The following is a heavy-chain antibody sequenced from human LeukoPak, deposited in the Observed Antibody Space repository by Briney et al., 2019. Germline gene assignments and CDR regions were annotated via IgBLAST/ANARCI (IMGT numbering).Heavy chain of an antibody. V-gene: IGHV3-21*04. CDR1: GFSFRDYI. J-gene: IGHJ4*02. D-gene: IGHD3-3*01. Sequence: GGSLRLSCAASGFSFRDYIMNWVRQAPGKGLEWLASVSSSSSYIYFANSVRGRFTISRDNAKNSLYLQMNSLRAEDTAVYYCARVKFFGVVRTFDYWGQGTLVTVSS. CDR3: ARVKFFGVVRTFDY. CDR2: VSSSSSYI.